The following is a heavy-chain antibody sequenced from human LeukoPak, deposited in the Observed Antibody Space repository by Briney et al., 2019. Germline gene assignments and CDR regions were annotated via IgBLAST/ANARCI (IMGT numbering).Heavy chain of an antibody. J-gene: IGHJ6*02. CDR2: ISGSGVST. D-gene: IGHD1-26*01. CDR1: GFTFSSYA. CDR3: AKRNLGATTRSSYYYGMDV. V-gene: IGHV3-23*01. Sequence: HPGGSLRLSCAASGFTFSSYAMTWVRQAPGKGLEWVSAISGSGVSTYYADSVKGRFTISRDNSNNTLYLQMSSLRAEDTALYYCAKRNLGATTRSSYYYGMDVWGQGTTVTVSS.